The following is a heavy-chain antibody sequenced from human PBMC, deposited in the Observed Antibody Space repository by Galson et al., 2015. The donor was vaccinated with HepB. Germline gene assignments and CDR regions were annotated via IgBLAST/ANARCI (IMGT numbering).Heavy chain of an antibody. J-gene: IGHJ4*02. D-gene: IGHD3-22*01. CDR3: AAAGSGYYYSDY. Sequence: SVKVSCKASGFTFTSSAVQWVRQARGQRLEWIGWIVVGSGNTNYAQKFQERVTITRDMSTSTAYMELSSLRSEDTAVYYCAAAGSGYYYSDYWGQGTLVTVSS. V-gene: IGHV1-58*01. CDR1: GFTFTSSA. CDR2: IVVGSGNT.